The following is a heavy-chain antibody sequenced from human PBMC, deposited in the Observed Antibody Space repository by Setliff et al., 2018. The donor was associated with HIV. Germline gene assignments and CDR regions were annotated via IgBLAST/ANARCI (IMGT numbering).Heavy chain of an antibody. CDR2: LHLSGDT. Sequence: SETLSLTCTVSGGSISGHYWSWIRQPPGKGLEWIGRLHLSGDTNYNPSLKSRVTMSIDTSKNQFSLKLSSVTAADTAVYYCARDNSYYYGSGSHYWYGMDVWGQGTTVTVSS. D-gene: IGHD3-10*01. V-gene: IGHV4-4*07. CDR1: GGSISGHY. CDR3: ARDNSYYYGSGSHYWYGMDV. J-gene: IGHJ6*01.